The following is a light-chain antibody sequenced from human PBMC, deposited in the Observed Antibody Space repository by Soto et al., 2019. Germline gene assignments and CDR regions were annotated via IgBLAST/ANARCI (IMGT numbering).Light chain of an antibody. Sequence: DIQMTQSPSTLSASVGDRVTITCRASHSIGRWLAWYQQKPGKAPTLLISQASTLQGGVPSRFSGSGSGTEFTRTINSLQPDDFATYYCLQYNSYSFGQGTKVEIK. J-gene: IGKJ2*01. CDR2: QAS. V-gene: IGKV1-5*03. CDR3: LQYNSYS. CDR1: HSIGRW.